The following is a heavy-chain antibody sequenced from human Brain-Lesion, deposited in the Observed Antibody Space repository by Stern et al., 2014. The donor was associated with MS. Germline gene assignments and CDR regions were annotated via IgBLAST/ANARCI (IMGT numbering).Heavy chain of an antibody. V-gene: IGHV4-61*02. D-gene: IGHD2-2*01. CDR1: GGSISSGGYY. CDR3: ARGRVVPGFQYYATDV. Sequence: QVQLVQSGPGLVKPSQTLSLSCTVSGGSISSGGYYWSWIRQPAGKGLEWIGRIFNSGSTSYNPSLKSRVTISIDTSKNQFSLRLNPMTAADTAVYYCARGRVVPGFQYYATDVWGQWTTVIVSS. J-gene: IGHJ6*02. CDR2: IFNSGST.